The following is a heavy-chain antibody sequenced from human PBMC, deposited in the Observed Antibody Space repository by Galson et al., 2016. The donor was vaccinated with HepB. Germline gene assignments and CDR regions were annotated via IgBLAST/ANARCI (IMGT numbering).Heavy chain of an antibody. CDR2: VKSKTNGGTS. Sequence: LRLSCAASGFNFSTAWMGWVRQAPGKGLEWVGRVKSKTNGGTSDYAAPVKGRFTIPRDDSKPTLYLQMDSLKTEDTAMYYCTLDGTGPWGQGTQVTVS. D-gene: IGHD1-14*01. J-gene: IGHJ4*01. V-gene: IGHV3-15*01. CDR1: GFNFSTAW. CDR3: TLDGTGP.